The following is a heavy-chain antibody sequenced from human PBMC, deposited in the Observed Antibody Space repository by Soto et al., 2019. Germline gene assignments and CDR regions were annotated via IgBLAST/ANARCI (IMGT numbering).Heavy chain of an antibody. J-gene: IGHJ5*02. Sequence: QVQLVQSGAEVKEPGASVRVSCKASGYTFINYDISWVRQATGQGLEWMGWMNPGSGKPGAENKFQGRVTMTKDASTSTAHLELSSLTSEDTAVYYCARMAPLGTLNWFDPWGQGTLVTVSS. CDR1: GYTFINYD. V-gene: IGHV1-8*02. CDR2: MNPGSGKP. CDR3: ARMAPLGTLNWFDP.